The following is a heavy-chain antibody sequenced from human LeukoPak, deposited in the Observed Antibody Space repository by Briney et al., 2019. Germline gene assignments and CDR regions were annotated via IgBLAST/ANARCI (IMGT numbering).Heavy chain of an antibody. Sequence: SETLCLTCTVSGGSISSSSYYWGWIRQPAGKGLEWIGRMSSSGISTYSPSLKSRVTISIDTSRNQFSMNLNSVTAADTAVYYCAKGAGPPWFDPWGQGTLVTVSS. D-gene: IGHD6-19*01. CDR1: GGSISSSSYY. V-gene: IGHV4-61*02. CDR3: AKGAGPPWFDP. CDR2: MSSSGIS. J-gene: IGHJ5*02.